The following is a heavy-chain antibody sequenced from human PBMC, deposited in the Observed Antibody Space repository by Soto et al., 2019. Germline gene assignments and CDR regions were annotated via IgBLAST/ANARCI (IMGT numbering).Heavy chain of an antibody. CDR2: IRSRADNYAT. V-gene: IGHV3-73*02. CDR3: NRGQGAPIGDYYDHGMDV. CDR1: GFNFSGSA. J-gene: IGHJ6*02. Sequence: EVHLVESGGGLVQPGGSRKLSCAASGFNFSGSAIHWVRQASGKGLEWVGRIRSRADNYATSSAASVKGRFKFSRDDSKKTAYLQMSTLKTEDTAVYYCNRGQGAPIGDYYDHGMDVWGQGTTVTVSS. D-gene: IGHD2-2*02.